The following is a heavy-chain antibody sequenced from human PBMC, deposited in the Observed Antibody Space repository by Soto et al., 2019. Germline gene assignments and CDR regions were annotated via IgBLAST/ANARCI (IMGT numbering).Heavy chain of an antibody. J-gene: IGHJ3*01. Sequence: QVQLHESGPGLVKPSETLSLTCTVSGGSVNSGSYYWNWIRQPPGKGLEWIGYIYYTGNTTYNPSLKSRLTMSVDTSKNQFSLRLSSVTAADTALYYCAREKEWLLSHDAFDLWGQGTMVTVSS. V-gene: IGHV4-61*01. CDR2: IYYTGNT. CDR3: AREKEWLLSHDAFDL. CDR1: GGSVNSGSYY. D-gene: IGHD3-3*01.